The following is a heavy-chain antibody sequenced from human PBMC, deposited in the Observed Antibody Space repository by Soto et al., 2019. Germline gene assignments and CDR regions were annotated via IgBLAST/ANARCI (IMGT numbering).Heavy chain of an antibody. D-gene: IGHD3-10*01. CDR3: ANRRGVIPYYFDY. CDR2: ISGSGGST. Sequence: GGSLRLSCAASGFTFSSYAMSWVRQAPGKGLEWVSAISGSGGSTYYADSVKGRFTISRDNSKNTLYLQMNSLRAEDTAVYYCANRRGVIPYYFDYWGQGTLVTVSS. CDR1: GFTFSSYA. V-gene: IGHV3-23*01. J-gene: IGHJ4*02.